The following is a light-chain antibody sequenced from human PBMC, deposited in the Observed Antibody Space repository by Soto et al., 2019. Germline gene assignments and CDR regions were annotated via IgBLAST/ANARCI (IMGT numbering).Light chain of an antibody. V-gene: IGLV2-14*01. CDR3: SSYTGISTPLV. J-gene: IGLJ2*01. CDR1: SSDVGGYNY. CDR2: DVS. Sequence: QSALTQPASVSGSPGQSITISCTGTSSDVGGYNYVSWYQQHPGKAPKLMIYDVSNRPSGVSNRFSGSKSGNTASLTISGLQAEDEADYYCSSYTGISTPLVFGGGTKLTVL.